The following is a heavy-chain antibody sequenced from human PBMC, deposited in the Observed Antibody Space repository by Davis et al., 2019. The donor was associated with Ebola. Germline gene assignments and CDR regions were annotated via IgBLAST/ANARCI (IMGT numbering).Heavy chain of an antibody. V-gene: IGHV1-69*04. Sequence: SVKVSCKASGVIFSSYTTSWVRQAPGQGLEWMGRIIPILGIANYAQKFQGRVTITADKSTSTAYMELSSLRYEDTAVYYCARDPGPQQLVMSWGQGTLVTVSS. CDR1: GVIFSSYT. J-gene: IGHJ4*02. CDR3: ARDPGPQQLVMS. D-gene: IGHD6-13*01. CDR2: IIPILGIA.